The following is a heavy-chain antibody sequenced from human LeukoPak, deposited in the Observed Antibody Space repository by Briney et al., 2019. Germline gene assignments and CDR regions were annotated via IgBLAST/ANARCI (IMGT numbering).Heavy chain of an antibody. D-gene: IGHD5-12*01. CDR2: ISSSSSYI. J-gene: IGHJ4*02. CDR1: GFTFSSYA. Sequence: PGRSLRLSCAASGFTFSSYAMHWVRQAPGKGLEWVSSISSSSSYIYYADSVKGRFTISRDNAKNSLYLQMNSLRAEDTAVYYCARDQVDIVATSSDYWGQGTLVTVSS. V-gene: IGHV3-21*01. CDR3: ARDQVDIVATSSDY.